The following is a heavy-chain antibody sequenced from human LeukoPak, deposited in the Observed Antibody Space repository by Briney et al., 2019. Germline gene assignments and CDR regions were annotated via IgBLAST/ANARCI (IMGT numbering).Heavy chain of an antibody. CDR3: AREDPYSSGWSFDY. V-gene: IGHV3-48*02. Sequence: GGSLRLSCAASGFTFSSYSMNWVRQVPGKGLEWVSYISSSSSTIYYADSVKGRFTISRDNAKNSLYLQMNSLRDEDTAVYYCAREDPYSSGWSFDYWGQGTLVTVSS. J-gene: IGHJ4*02. CDR1: GFTFSSYS. D-gene: IGHD6-19*01. CDR2: ISSSSSTI.